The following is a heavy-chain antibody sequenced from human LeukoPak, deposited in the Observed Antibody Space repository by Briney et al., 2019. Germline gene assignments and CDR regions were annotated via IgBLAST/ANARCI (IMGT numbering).Heavy chain of an antibody. CDR3: AKVPIAVAYYDY. D-gene: IGHD6-19*01. CDR2: IYSGGST. Sequence: GGSLRLSCAASGFTVSSNYMSWVRQAPGKGLEWVSVIYSGGSTYYADSVKGRFTISRDNSKNTLYLQMNSLRAEDTAVYYCAKVPIAVAYYDYWGQGTLVTVSS. V-gene: IGHV3-53*01. CDR1: GFTVSSNY. J-gene: IGHJ4*02.